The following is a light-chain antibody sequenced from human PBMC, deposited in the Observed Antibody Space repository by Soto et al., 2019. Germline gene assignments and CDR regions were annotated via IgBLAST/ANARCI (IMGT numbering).Light chain of an antibody. CDR1: SSNIGAGYD. J-gene: IGLJ1*01. CDR3: QSYATSLSGSYV. CDR2: ANR. Sequence: QAVLTPRPSVSSAPGQSVTISCTGSSSNIGAGYDVHWYQQLPPTAPKLLIYANRNPPSGVPDRCSVSKSGTSASLAITGLQAEDEADYYCQSYATSLSGSYVFGTGTKVTVL. V-gene: IGLV1-40*01.